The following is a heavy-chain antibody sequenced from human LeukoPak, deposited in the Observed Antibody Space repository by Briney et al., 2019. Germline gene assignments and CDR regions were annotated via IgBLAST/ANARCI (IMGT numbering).Heavy chain of an antibody. V-gene: IGHV1-8*03. CDR2: INPNSGAT. J-gene: IGHJ3*02. CDR3: ARDYGSSWYDAFDI. D-gene: IGHD6-13*01. Sequence: ASVKVSCKASGYIFTKYYMHWVRQAPGQGLEWMGWINPNSGATDYAQKFQGRVTITRNTSISTAYMELSSLRSEDTAVYYCARDYGSSWYDAFDIWGQGTMVTVSS. CDR1: GYIFTKYY.